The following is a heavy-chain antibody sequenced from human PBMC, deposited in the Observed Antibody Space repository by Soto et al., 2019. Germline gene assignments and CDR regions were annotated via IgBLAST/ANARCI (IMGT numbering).Heavy chain of an antibody. CDR3: ARASYYYESSAYYPDY. D-gene: IGHD3-22*01. CDR2: INAGNGNA. CDR1: GYTFTSYA. J-gene: IGHJ4*02. V-gene: IGHV1-3*01. Sequence: ASVKVSCKASGYTFTSYAIHWVRPAPGQRLEWMGWINAGNGNAKYSQKFQGRVTITRDTSASTAYVELSSLSSDDTAVYYCARASYYYESSAYYPDYWGQGTLVTVSS.